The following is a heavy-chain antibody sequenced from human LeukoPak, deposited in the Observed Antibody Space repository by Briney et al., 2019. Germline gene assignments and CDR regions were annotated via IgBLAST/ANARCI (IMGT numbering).Heavy chain of an antibody. D-gene: IGHD3-16*02. V-gene: IGHV4-4*02. CDR3: AKSGLYDYVWGSYRNPSAEDDGEDY. J-gene: IGHJ4*02. CDR2: IYHSGSP. CDR1: GGSISSNNW. Sequence: SGTLSLTCAVSGGSISSNNWWGWVRQPPGKGLEWIGEIYHSGSPNYNPSLKSRVTISVDKSRNHFSLNLSSVTAADTAVYYCAKSGLYDYVWGSYRNPSAEDDGEDYWGQGTLVTVSS.